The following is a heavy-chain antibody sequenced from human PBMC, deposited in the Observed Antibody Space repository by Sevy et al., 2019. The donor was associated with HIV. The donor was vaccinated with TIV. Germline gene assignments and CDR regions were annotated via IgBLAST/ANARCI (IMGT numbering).Heavy chain of an antibody. CDR3: ARDRRFQYYDNSGDPGYFDS. Sequence: GGSLRLSCAASGFTLSWHDMSWVRQAPGKSLEWISSITASSRFKHYAASLRRRFTISRDNSGNSLFLQMNSLRADDTAMSYCARDRRFQYYDNSGDPGYFDSWGQGTLVTVSS. D-gene: IGHD3-22*01. CDR1: GFTLSWHD. V-gene: IGHV3-21*01. J-gene: IGHJ4*02. CDR2: ITASSRFK.